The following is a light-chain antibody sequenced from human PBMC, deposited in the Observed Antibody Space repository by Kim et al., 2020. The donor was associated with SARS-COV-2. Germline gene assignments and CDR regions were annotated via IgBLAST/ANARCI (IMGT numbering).Light chain of an antibody. CDR3: HQYNIWPPLT. V-gene: IGKV3-15*01. J-gene: IGKJ4*01. Sequence: EIVMTQSPATLSVSPGERATLSCRASQSVSSNLAWYQQKPGQAPRLLIYGASTRATGIPARFSGSGSGTEFTLTISSLQSEDFAVYYCHQYNIWPPLTFGGGTKLEI. CDR2: GAS. CDR1: QSVSSN.